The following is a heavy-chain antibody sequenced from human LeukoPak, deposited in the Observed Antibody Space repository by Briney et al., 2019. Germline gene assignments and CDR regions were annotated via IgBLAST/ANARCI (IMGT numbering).Heavy chain of an antibody. CDR3: ATSHDSSGYGFDY. J-gene: IGHJ4*02. Sequence: GGSLRLSCVASGFTFDDYGMSWVRQAPGKGLEWVSAINWNGGRTGYADSVKGRFTISRDNAKNSLYLQMNSLRAEDMALYYCATSHDSSGYGFDYWGQGTLVTVSS. CDR2: INWNGGRT. CDR1: GFTFDDYG. D-gene: IGHD3-22*01. V-gene: IGHV3-20*04.